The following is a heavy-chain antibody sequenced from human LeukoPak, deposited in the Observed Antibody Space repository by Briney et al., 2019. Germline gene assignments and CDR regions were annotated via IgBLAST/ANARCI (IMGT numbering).Heavy chain of an antibody. V-gene: IGHV4-34*01. CDR2: INHSGST. CDR3: ASIRGETALDY. J-gene: IGHJ4*02. CDR1: AGSISTSGFY. Sequence: SETLSLTCTVSAGSISTSGFYWSWIRQPPGKGLEWIGEINHSGSTNYNPSLKSRVTISVDTSKNQFSLKLSSVTAADTAVYYCASIRGETALDYWGQGTLVTVSS. D-gene: IGHD3-10*01.